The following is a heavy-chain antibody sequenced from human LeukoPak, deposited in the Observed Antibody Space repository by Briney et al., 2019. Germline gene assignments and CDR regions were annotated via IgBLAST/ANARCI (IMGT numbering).Heavy chain of an antibody. D-gene: IGHD3-22*01. CDR2: IYHRGTT. CDR1: NYSITSGYF. Sequence: TPSETLSLTCAVSNYSITSGYFWGWIRQPPGKGLEWIASIYHRGTTYYNPSLRNRVTLFVDTSKNQFSLKLTSLTAADTAVYYCARDGVFHDSDGYSFDYWGQGTLVTVSS. J-gene: IGHJ4*02. V-gene: IGHV4-38-2*02. CDR3: ARDGVFHDSDGYSFDY.